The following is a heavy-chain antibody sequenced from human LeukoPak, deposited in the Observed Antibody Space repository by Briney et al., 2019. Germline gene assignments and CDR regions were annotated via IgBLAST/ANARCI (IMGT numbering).Heavy chain of an antibody. CDR2: IIPIFGTA. V-gene: IGHV1-69*13. Sequence: SVKVSCKASGGTFSSYAVSWVRQAPGQGLEWMGGIIPIFGTANYAQKFQGRVTITADESTSTAYMELSSLRSEDTAVYYCARTPGTVYYYYGMDVWGQGTTVTVSS. CDR1: GGTFSSYA. CDR3: ARTPGTVYYYYGMDV. J-gene: IGHJ6*02. D-gene: IGHD3/OR15-3a*01.